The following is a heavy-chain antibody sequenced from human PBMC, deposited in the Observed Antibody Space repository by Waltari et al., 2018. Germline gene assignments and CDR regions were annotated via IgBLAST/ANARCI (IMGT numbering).Heavy chain of an antibody. Sequence: QVQLQESGPGLVKPSETLSLTCTVSGDSISGGDYYWSWIRQHPGSGLEHIGYIHYSGSTYYNPSVKSRVTMSLDTSKNQFSLKLSSLTAADTAVFYCARDQGNSDAFDIWGQGTMVTVSS. CDR1: GDSISGGDYY. CDR2: IHYSGST. J-gene: IGHJ3*02. D-gene: IGHD1-1*01. CDR3: ARDQGNSDAFDI. V-gene: IGHV4-31*03.